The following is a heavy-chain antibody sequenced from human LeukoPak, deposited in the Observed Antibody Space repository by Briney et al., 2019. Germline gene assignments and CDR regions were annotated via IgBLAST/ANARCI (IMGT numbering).Heavy chain of an antibody. D-gene: IGHD5-12*01. Sequence: PGGSLRLSCAASGFTFSSYGMHWVRQAPGKGLEWVAVISYDGSNKYYADSVKGRFTISRDNSKNTLYPQMNSLRAEDTAVYYCAKDLGGYGVNWFDPWGQGTLVTVSS. J-gene: IGHJ5*02. CDR1: GFTFSSYG. CDR2: ISYDGSNK. V-gene: IGHV3-30*18. CDR3: AKDLGGYGVNWFDP.